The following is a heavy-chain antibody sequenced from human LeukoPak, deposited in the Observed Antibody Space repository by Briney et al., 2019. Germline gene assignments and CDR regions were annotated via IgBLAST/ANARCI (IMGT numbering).Heavy chain of an antibody. CDR3: AKDILPLSGYDGNFDY. D-gene: IGHD5-12*01. V-gene: IGHV3-43*02. Sequence: GGSLRLSCAVSGYTFDDYSMHWVRQAPGRGLEWVSLISGDGGSTYYADSVKGRFTISRDTSKNSLYLQMNSLRTEDTALYYCAKDILPLSGYDGNFDYWGQGTLVTVSS. CDR2: ISGDGGST. J-gene: IGHJ4*02. CDR1: GYTFDDYS.